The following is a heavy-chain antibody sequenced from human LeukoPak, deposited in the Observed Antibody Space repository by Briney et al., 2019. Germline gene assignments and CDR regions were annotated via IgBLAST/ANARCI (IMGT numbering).Heavy chain of an antibody. CDR3: ARDSNFWSGYYYFDY. J-gene: IGHJ4*02. CDR2: IYTSGST. CDR1: GGSISSYY. V-gene: IGHV4-4*07. Sequence: PSETLSLTCTVSGGSISSYYWSWIRQPAGKGLEWIGRIYTSGSTNYNPSLKSRVTMSVDMSKNQFSLKLSSVTAADTAVYYCARDSNFWSGYYYFDYWGQGTLVTVSS. D-gene: IGHD3-3*01.